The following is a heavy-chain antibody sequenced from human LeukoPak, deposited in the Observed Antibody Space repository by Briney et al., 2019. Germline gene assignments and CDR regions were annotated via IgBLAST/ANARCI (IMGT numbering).Heavy chain of an antibody. CDR3: AKGGAVVVPAAPDY. V-gene: IGHV3-9*01. J-gene: IGHJ4*02. CDR2: ISWNSGSI. Sequence: GGSLRLSCAASGFTFDDYAMHWVRQAPGKGLEWVSGISWNSGSIGYADSVKGRFTISRDNAKNSLYLQMNSLRAEDTALYYCAKGGAVVVPAAPDYWGQGTLVTVSS. D-gene: IGHD2-2*01. CDR1: GFTFDDYA.